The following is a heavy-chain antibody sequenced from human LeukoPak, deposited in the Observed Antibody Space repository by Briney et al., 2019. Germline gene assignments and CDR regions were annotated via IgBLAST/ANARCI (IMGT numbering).Heavy chain of an antibody. CDR2: LKQDRSER. Sequence: PGGSLRLTCKDSGFSISVYWMSWVRPAPGKGLERVDNLKQDRSERNYVDSVKGRFTISKDNAKKSLYLQMNSLTAEDTAVYYCASEWVAYYHFFDYWGQGTLVTVSS. J-gene: IGHJ4*02. CDR3: ASEWVAYYHFFDY. D-gene: IGHD3-22*01. V-gene: IGHV3-7*01. CDR1: GFSISVYW.